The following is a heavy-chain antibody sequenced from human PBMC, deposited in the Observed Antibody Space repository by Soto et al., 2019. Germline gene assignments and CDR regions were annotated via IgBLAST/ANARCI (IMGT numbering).Heavy chain of an antibody. CDR3: ARGVRLFRGSFDP. D-gene: IGHD2-15*01. J-gene: IGHJ5*02. V-gene: IGHV4-59*01. CDR2: ISYSGST. Sequence: PSETLSLTCTVSDGSISSYYWSWIRQPPGKGLECIGYISYSGSTKYNPSLKNRVTILRDTSKKQFSLKLSSVTAADTAVYYCARGVRLFRGSFDPWGQGTLVTVSS. CDR1: DGSISSYY.